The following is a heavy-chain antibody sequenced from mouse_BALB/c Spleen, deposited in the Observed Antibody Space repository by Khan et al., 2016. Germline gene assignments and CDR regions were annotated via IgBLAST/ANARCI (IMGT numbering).Heavy chain of an antibody. CDR3: AREGLRRRSAMDY. J-gene: IGHJ4*01. D-gene: IGHD2-2*01. V-gene: IGHV5-17*02. CDR1: GFTFSSFG. Sequence: EVELVESGGGLVQPGGSRKLSCAASGFTFSSFGMHWVRQAPEKGLEWVAYISSGSSTTYYADTVKGRFTISRDNPKNTLFLQMTSLRSEDTAMYYCAREGLRRRSAMDYWGQGPSVTVSS. CDR2: ISSGSSTT.